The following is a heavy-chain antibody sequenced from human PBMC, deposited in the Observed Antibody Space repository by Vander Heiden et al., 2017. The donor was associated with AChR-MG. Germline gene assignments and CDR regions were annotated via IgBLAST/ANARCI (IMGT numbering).Heavy chain of an antibody. V-gene: IGHV3-48*02. CDR2: ISSSSSTI. CDR1: GFTFSTYG. Sequence: EVQLVESGGGLVQPGGSLRLSCAASGFTFSTYGMNWVRQAPGKGLEWVSYISSSSSTIYYADSVKGRFTISRDNAKNSLYLQMNSLRDEDTAVYYCARDGGGYYSLRAREFDYWGQGTLVTVSS. D-gene: IGHD3-22*01. CDR3: ARDGGGYYSLRAREFDY. J-gene: IGHJ4*02.